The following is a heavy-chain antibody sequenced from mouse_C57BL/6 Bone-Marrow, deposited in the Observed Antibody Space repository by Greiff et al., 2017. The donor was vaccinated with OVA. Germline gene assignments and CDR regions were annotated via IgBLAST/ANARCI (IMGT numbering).Heavy chain of an antibody. CDR3: TRECYYSNSDFAY. Sequence: VQLQQSGTVLARPGASVKMSCKTSGYTFTSYWMHWVKQRPGQGLEWIGAIYPGNSDTSYNQKFKGKAKLTAVTSASTAYMELSSLTNEDSAVYYCTRECYYSNSDFAYWGQGTLVTVSA. D-gene: IGHD2-5*01. J-gene: IGHJ3*01. CDR2: IYPGNSDT. CDR1: GYTFTSYW. V-gene: IGHV1-5*01.